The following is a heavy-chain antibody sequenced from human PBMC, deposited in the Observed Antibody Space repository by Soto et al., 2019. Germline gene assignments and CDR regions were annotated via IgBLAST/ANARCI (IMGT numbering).Heavy chain of an antibody. CDR3: ARDPRTYYYGSGSSNGMDV. CDR1: GFTFSSYG. Sequence: PGGSLRLSCAASGFTFSSYGMHWVRQAPGKGLEWVAVIWYDGSNKYYADSVKGRFTISRDNSKNTLYLQMNSLRAEDTAVYYCARDPRTYYYGSGSSNGMDVWGQGTTVTVS. J-gene: IGHJ6*02. V-gene: IGHV3-33*01. D-gene: IGHD3-10*01. CDR2: IWYDGSNK.